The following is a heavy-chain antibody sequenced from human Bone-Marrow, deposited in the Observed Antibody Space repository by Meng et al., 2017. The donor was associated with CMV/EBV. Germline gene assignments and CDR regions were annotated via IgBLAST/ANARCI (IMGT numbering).Heavy chain of an antibody. D-gene: IGHD3-10*01. CDR1: GFTFSSYS. V-gene: IGHV3-21*01. CDR3: ANFMVRGVIPS. CDR2: ISSSSSYI. J-gene: IGHJ5*02. Sequence: VQLVQSGAEVKKPGGSLRVSCAASGFTFSSYSMNWVRQAPGKGLEWVSSISSSSSYIYYADSVKGRFTISRDNAKNSLYLQMNSLRAEDTAVYYCANFMVRGVIPSWGQGTMVTVSS.